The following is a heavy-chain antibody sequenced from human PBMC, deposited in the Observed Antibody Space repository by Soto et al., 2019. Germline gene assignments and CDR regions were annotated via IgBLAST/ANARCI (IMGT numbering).Heavy chain of an antibody. CDR1: GFTFSSYG. J-gene: IGHJ4*02. CDR2: IWYDGSNK. Sequence: GSLRLSCAASGFTFSSYGMHWVRQAPGKELEWVAVIWYDGSNKYYADSVKGRFTISRDNSKNTLYLQMNSLRAEDTAVYYCARDAGYSSGPMYYFDYWGQGTLVTVSS. CDR3: ARDAGYSSGPMYYFDY. D-gene: IGHD6-19*01. V-gene: IGHV3-33*01.